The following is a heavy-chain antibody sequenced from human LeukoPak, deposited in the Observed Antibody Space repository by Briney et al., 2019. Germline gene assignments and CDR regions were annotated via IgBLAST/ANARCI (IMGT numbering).Heavy chain of an antibody. D-gene: IGHD3-10*01. CDR1: GYIFTSYG. J-gene: IGHJ6*02. Sequence: GASVKVSCKASGYIFTSYGISWVRQAPGQGLEWMGWISAYSGNTNYAQKFQGRVTMTTDTSTSTAYMELRSLRSDDTAVYYCAREVTMVRGVIPGGMDVWGQGTTVTVSS. CDR2: ISAYSGNT. V-gene: IGHV1-18*01. CDR3: AREVTMVRGVIPGGMDV.